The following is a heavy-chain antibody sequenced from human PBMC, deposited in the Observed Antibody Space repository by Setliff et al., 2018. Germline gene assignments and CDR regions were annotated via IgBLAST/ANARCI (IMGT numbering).Heavy chain of an antibody. D-gene: IGHD5-12*01. CDR1: GFSLTTGGMC. CDR3: ATVDIVATITGGYYFDY. J-gene: IGHJ4*02. CDR2: IDWDDDK. Sequence: SGPTLVNPTETLTLTCTFSGFSLTTGGMCVSWIRQPPGKALEWLARIDWDDDKYYSASLKTRLTVSRDIPKNQVVLRLTNMDPVDTATYYCATVDIVATITGGYYFDYWGQGTLVTVSS. V-gene: IGHV2-70*11.